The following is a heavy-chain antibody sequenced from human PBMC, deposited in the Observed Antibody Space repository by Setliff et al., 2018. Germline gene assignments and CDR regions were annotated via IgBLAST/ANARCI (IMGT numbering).Heavy chain of an antibody. J-gene: IGHJ2*01. V-gene: IGHV4-38-2*02. Sequence: SETLSLTCSVSGYSIITGYYWAWIRRLPGRGLEWIGSLHRVGTFFYNPSLVSRATLSLDTSKNQFSLKLSSVTAADTAVYYCARPPRGGRWYFDLWGRGTLVTVSS. D-gene: IGHD3-16*01. CDR1: GYSIITGYY. CDR3: ARPPRGGRWYFDL. CDR2: LHRVGTF.